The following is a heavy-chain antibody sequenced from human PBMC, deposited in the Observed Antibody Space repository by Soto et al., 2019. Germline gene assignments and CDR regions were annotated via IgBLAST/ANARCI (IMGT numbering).Heavy chain of an antibody. V-gene: IGHV4-39*01. CDR1: GGSISSSSYY. D-gene: IGHD1-20*01. Sequence: QLQLQESGPGLVKPSETLSLTCTVSGGSISSSSYYWGWIRQPPGKGLEWIGSIYYSGSTYYNPSLKSRVTISVKTSKNQSSLKLSSVTAADPALYYCARQKITGTPYDALDIWGQGTRVTASS. CDR2: IYYSGST. CDR3: ARQKITGTPYDALDI. J-gene: IGHJ3*02.